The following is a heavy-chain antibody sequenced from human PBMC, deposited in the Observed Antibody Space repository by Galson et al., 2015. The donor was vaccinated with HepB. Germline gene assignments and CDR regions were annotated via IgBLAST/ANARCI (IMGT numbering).Heavy chain of an antibody. CDR1: GFTFSDHY. CDR2: SRNKLHSYST. V-gene: IGHV3-72*01. D-gene: IGHD5-24*01. Sequence: SLRLSCAVSGFTFSDHYMDWVRQAPGKGLEWVGRSRNKLHSYSTEYGTSVKGRFTISRDFSKNSLLLQMNSLKTEDTAAYYCVRGYNGFDSWGQGTLVTVSS. CDR3: VRGYNGFDS. J-gene: IGHJ5*01.